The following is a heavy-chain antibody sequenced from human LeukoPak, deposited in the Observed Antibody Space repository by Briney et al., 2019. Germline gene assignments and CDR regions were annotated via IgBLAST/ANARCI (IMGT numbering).Heavy chain of an antibody. CDR2: IYHSGST. D-gene: IGHD1-26*01. CDR1: GGSISSSNW. V-gene: IGHV4-4*02. J-gene: IGHJ6*02. Sequence: PSETLSLTCAVSGGSISSSNWWSWVRQPPGKGLEWIGEIYHSGSTNYNPSLKSRVTISVDKSKNQFSLKLSSVTAADTAVYYRARDSGSPPSFSYGMDVWGQGTTVTVSS. CDR3: ARDSGSPPSFSYGMDV.